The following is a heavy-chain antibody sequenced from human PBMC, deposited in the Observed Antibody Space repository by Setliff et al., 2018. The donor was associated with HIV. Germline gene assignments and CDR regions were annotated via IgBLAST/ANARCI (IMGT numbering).Heavy chain of an antibody. J-gene: IGHJ1*01. Sequence: ASVKVSCKASGYTFTSYGISWVRQAPGQGLEWMGWISGYNGSTNYAQKFQGRVTMTRDTSTSTVYMELSSLRSEDTAVYYCARDSVFGNFMVHAEYFQRWGQGTLVTVSS. CDR2: ISGYNGST. D-gene: IGHD3-3*01. V-gene: IGHV1-18*01. CDR1: GYTFTSYG. CDR3: ARDSVFGNFMVHAEYFQR.